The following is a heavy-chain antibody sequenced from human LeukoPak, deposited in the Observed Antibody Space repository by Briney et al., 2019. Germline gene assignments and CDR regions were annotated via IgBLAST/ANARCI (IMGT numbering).Heavy chain of an antibody. D-gene: IGHD6-19*01. CDR3: ARDWAGYSSGWYGNWFDP. CDR1: GASISNYY. V-gene: IGHV4-59*01. J-gene: IGHJ5*02. Sequence: PSETLSLTCTVFGASISNYYCSWLRQPPGKGLEWIGYIHYTGSTNYNPSLKSRVTISVDTSKNQFSLKLRSVTAADTAVYYCARDWAGYSSGWYGNWFDPWGQGTLVTVSS. CDR2: IHYTGST.